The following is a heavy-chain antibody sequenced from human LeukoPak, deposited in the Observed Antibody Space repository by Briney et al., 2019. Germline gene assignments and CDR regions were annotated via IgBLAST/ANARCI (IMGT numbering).Heavy chain of an antibody. CDR2: ISAYNGNT. D-gene: IGHD3-3*01. CDR3: ARGQADFWSGYADY. V-gene: IGHV1-18*01. CDR1: GYTFTSYG. J-gene: IGHJ4*02. Sequence: ASVQVSCKASGYTFTSYGISWVRQAPGQGLEWVGWISAYNGNTNYAQKLQGRVTMTTDTSTSTAYMELRSLRSDDTAVYYCARGQADFWSGYADYWGQGTLVTVSS.